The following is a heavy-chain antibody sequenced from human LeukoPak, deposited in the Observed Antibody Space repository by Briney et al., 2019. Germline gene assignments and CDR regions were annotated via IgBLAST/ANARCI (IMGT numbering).Heavy chain of an antibody. CDR2: TSGSGGST. D-gene: IGHD6-6*01. V-gene: IGHV3-23*01. CDR1: RFTFSNYA. J-gene: IGHJ4*02. CDR3: ARIGYSSSSLDY. Sequence: GGSLRLSCAASRFTFSNYAMNWVRQAPGKGLEWVSATSGSGGSTYYADSVKGRFTVSRDNAKNSVYLQMNSLRAEDTAVYFCARIGYSSSSLDYWGQGTLVTVSS.